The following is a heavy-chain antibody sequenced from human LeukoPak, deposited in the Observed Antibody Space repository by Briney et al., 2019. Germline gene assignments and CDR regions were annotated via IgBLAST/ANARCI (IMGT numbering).Heavy chain of an antibody. Sequence: GGSLRLSCTASGSTFSRYAVTWVRQAPGKGLEWVSSITSSAGSTYYADSVKGRFTISRDNSKNTVFLQMNSLRGEDTAVYYCAKDPNGDYVGAFDMWGPGTMVTVSS. CDR2: ITSSAGST. CDR1: GSTFSRYA. CDR3: AKDPNGDYVGAFDM. J-gene: IGHJ3*02. V-gene: IGHV3-23*01. D-gene: IGHD4-17*01.